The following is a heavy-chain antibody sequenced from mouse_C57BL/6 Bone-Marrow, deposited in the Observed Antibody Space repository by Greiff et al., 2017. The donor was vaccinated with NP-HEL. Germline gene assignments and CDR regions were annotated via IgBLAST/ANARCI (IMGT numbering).Heavy chain of an antibody. Sequence: EVQLQQSGGGLVQPGGSMKLSCAASGFTFSDAWMDWVRQSPEKGLEWVAEIRNKANNHATSYAESVKGRFTISRDDSKSSVYLQMNSLRAEDTGIYYWTRSGGGITTGVPFAYWGQGTLVTVSA. D-gene: IGHD2-4*01. J-gene: IGHJ3*01. CDR3: TRSGGGITTGVPFAY. V-gene: IGHV6-6*01. CDR1: GFTFSDAW. CDR2: IRNKANNHAT.